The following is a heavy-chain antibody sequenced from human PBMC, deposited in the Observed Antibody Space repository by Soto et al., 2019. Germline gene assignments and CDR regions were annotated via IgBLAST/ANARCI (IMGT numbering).Heavy chain of an antibody. CDR2: ISGSGGST. CDR3: AKVQLERSYYYYGMDV. J-gene: IGHJ6*02. V-gene: IGHV3-23*01. CDR1: GFTFSSYA. Sequence: PGGSLRLSCAASGFTFSSYAMSWVRQAPGKGLEWVSAISGSGGSTYYADSVKGRFTISRDNSKNTLYLQMNSLRAEDTAVYYCAKVQLERSYYYYGMDVWGQGTTVTVSS. D-gene: IGHD1-1*01.